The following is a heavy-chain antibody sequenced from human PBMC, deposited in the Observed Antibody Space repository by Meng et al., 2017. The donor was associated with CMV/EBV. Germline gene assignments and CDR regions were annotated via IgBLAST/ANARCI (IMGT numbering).Heavy chain of an antibody. D-gene: IGHD2-21*01. V-gene: IGHV1-46*01. CDR3: ARDLGCGGDCYSFP. CDR2: INPSGGST. J-gene: IGHJ5*02. CDR1: GYTFTSYY. Sequence: ASGYTFTSYYMHWVRQAPGQGLEWMGIINPSGGSTSYAQKFQGRVTMTRDTSTSTVYMELSSLRSEDTAVYYCARDLGCGGDCYSFPWGQGTLITVSS.